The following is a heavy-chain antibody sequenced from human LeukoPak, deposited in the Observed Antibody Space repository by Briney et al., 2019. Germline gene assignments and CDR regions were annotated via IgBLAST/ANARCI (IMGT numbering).Heavy chain of an antibody. Sequence: ASVKVPCKASGYTFTNYGISWVRLAPGQGLEWMGWISADNGNTNYAQKFQGRVTMTIDTSTRTAYMELRSLRSDDTAVYHCAREAMTGTRWFGPWGQGTLVTVSS. CDR2: ISADNGNT. J-gene: IGHJ5*02. V-gene: IGHV1-18*01. D-gene: IGHD6-19*01. CDR3: AREAMTGTRWFGP. CDR1: GYTFTNYG.